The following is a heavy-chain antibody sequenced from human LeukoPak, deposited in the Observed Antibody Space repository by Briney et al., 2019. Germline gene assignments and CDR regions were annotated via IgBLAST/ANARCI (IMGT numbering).Heavy chain of an antibody. V-gene: IGHV3-30*18. CDR2: ISCDGSSK. J-gene: IGHJ5*01. CDR1: GFTFSSYG. D-gene: IGHD6-13*01. CDR3: AKECSSSWFDY. Sequence: GGSLRLSCAASGFTFSSYGMHWVRQAPGKGLEWVAVISCDGSSKYYADSVKGRFTISRDNSKNTLYLQMNSLRAEDTAVYYCAKECSSSWFDYWGQGTLVTVSS.